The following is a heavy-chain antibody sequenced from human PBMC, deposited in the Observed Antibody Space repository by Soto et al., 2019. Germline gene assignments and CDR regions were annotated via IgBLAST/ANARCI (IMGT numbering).Heavy chain of an antibody. Sequence: ASVKVSCKASGYTFTSYVISWVRHAPGQGLEWMGWISAYNGNTKNAQKLQGRVTMTTDTSTSTAYMELRSLRSDDTAVYYCAREPNYFDYWGQGTLVTVSS. CDR3: AREPNYFDY. CDR2: ISAYNGNT. CDR1: GYTFTSYV. J-gene: IGHJ4*02. V-gene: IGHV1-18*01.